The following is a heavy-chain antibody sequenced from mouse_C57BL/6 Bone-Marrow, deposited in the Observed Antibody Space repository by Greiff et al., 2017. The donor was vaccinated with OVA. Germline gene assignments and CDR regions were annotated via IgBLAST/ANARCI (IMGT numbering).Heavy chain of an antibody. J-gene: IGHJ2*01. V-gene: IGHV5-12*01. D-gene: IGHD1-1*01. CDR2: ISNGGGST. CDR3: ARRGYGSSYDY. Sequence: EVKLVESGGGLVQPGGSLKLSCAASGFTFSDYYMYWVRQTPEKRLEWVAYISNGGGSTYYPDTLKGRFTISRDNAKNTLYLQMSRLKSEDTAMYYCARRGYGSSYDYWGQGTTLTVSS. CDR1: GFTFSDYY.